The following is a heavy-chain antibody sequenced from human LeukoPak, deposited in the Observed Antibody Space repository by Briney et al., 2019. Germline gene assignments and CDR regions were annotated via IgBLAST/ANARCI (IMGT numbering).Heavy chain of an antibody. Sequence: PGGSLRLSCAASGFTFSSYSMNWVRQAPGKGLEWVSSISHNGANTYYADSVKGRFTISRDNSKSTVYLQMHSLRAEDTALYYCAKRNTGSYSDFFDFWGQGTRVTVSS. CDR3: AKRNTGSYSDFFDF. CDR2: ISHNGANT. V-gene: IGHV3-23*01. CDR1: GFTFSSYS. J-gene: IGHJ4*02. D-gene: IGHD1-26*01.